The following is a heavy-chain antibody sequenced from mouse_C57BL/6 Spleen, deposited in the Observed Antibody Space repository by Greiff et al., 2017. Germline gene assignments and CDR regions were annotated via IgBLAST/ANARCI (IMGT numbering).Heavy chain of an antibody. V-gene: IGHV1-69*01. CDR1: GYTFTSYW. CDR2: IDPSDSYT. J-gene: IGHJ1*03. D-gene: IGHD1-1*01. Sequence: QVQLKQPGAELVMPGASVKLSCKASGYTFTSYWMHWVKQRPGQGLEWIGEIDPSDSYTNYNQKFKGKSTLTVDKSSSTAYMQLSSLTSEDSAVYYCASLITTVVEGWYFDVWGTGTTVTVSS. CDR3: ASLITTVVEGWYFDV.